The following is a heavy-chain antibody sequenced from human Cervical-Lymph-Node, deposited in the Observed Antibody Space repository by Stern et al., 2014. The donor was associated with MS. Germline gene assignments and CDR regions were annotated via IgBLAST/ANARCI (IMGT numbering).Heavy chain of an antibody. CDR1: GFTLNTYS. CDR3: ARDWFLDY. Sequence: EVHLVESGGGLVKPGGSLRLSCAASGFTLNTYSMNWVRQAPGKGLEWVSSISYSSSYIFYADSVKGRFTVSRDNGKNSLYLQMNSLRAEDTAVYYCARDWFLDYWGRGTLVTVSS. V-gene: IGHV3-21*01. J-gene: IGHJ4*02. CDR2: ISYSSSYI. D-gene: IGHD3-10*01.